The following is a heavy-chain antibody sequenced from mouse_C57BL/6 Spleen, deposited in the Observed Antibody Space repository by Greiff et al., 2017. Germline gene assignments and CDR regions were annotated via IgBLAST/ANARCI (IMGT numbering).Heavy chain of an antibody. V-gene: IGHV1-64*01. CDR3: DYGSSSYWYFDV. Sequence: VQLQQSGAELVKPGASVKLSCKASGYTFTSYWMHWVKQRPGQGLEWIGMIHPNSGSTNYNEKFKSKATLTVDKASSTAYMQLSSLTSEDSAVYYCDYGSSSYWYFDVWGTGTTVTVSS. J-gene: IGHJ1*03. CDR1: GYTFTSYW. CDR2: IHPNSGST. D-gene: IGHD1-1*01.